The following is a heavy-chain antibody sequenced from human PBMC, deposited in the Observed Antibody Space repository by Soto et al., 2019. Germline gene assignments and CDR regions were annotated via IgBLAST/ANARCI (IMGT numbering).Heavy chain of an antibody. CDR3: AGTGYSSGWYY. V-gene: IGHV4-34*01. Sequence: PSETLSLTCAVYGGSFSGYYWSWIRQPPGKGLEWIGEINHSGSTNYNPSLKSRVTISVDTSKNQFSLKLSSVTAADTAVYYCAGTGYSSGWYYWGQGTLVTVSS. J-gene: IGHJ4*02. CDR2: INHSGST. D-gene: IGHD6-19*01. CDR1: GGSFSGYY.